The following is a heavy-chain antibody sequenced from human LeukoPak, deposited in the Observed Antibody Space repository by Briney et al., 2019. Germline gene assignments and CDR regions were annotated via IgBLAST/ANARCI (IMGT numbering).Heavy chain of an antibody. J-gene: IGHJ4*02. CDR2: FDPEDGET. CDR1: GYTLTELS. Sequence: ASVKVSCKVSGYTLTELSMHWVRQAPGKGLEWMGGFDPEDGETIYAQKFQGRVTMTRDTSTSTVYMELSSLRSEDTAVYYCARVYCSRGNCYSPGDYWGQGTLVTVSS. V-gene: IGHV1-24*01. D-gene: IGHD2-15*01. CDR3: ARVYCSRGNCYSPGDY.